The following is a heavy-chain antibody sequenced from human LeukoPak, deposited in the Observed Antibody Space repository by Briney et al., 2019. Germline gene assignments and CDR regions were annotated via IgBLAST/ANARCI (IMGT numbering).Heavy chain of an antibody. CDR1: GFTFSSYS. J-gene: IGHJ6*01. CDR3: AKMKGHPLPKYYMDV. Sequence: AGGSLRLSCVASGFTFSSYSMNWVRQAPGKGLEWVSFISSSSSTMYYADSVKGRFTISRDNSKNTLYLEMNSLRAEDTAIYYCAKMKGHPLPKYYMDVWGQGTTVTVSS. V-gene: IGHV3-48*01. D-gene: IGHD1-26*01. CDR2: ISSSSSTM.